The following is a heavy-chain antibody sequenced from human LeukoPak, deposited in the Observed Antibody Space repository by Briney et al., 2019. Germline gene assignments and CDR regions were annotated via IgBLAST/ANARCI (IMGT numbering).Heavy chain of an antibody. V-gene: IGHV1-2*04. CDR2: INPNSGGT. CDR3: ARGNVLRIFGVVIGLYY. Sequence: ASVKVSCKASGYTFTGYYMHWVRQAPGQGLEWMGWINPNSGGTNYAQKFQGWVTMTRDTSISTAYMELSRLRSDDTAVYYCARGNVLRIFGVVIGLYYWGQGTLVTVSS. CDR1: GYTFTGYY. J-gene: IGHJ4*02. D-gene: IGHD3-3*01.